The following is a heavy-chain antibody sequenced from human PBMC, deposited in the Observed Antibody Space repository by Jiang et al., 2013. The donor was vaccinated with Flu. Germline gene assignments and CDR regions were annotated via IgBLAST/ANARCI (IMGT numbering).Heavy chain of an antibody. D-gene: IGHD4-17*01. J-gene: IGHJ2*01. V-gene: IGHV4-4*08. CDR1: GGSIGSYY. CDR2: VYNTGYT. Sequence: GPGLVKPSETLSLTCTVSGGSIGSYYWTWIRQSPGGGLEWIGYVYNTGYTHYNPSLKSRVTLSVDTSKSHFSLSLSSVTAADTAVYYCARDMYGDLGYYYFDLWGRGTLVTVSS. CDR3: ARDMYGDLGYYYFDL.